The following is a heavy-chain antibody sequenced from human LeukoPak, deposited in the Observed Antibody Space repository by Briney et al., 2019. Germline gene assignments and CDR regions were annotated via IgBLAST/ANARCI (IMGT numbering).Heavy chain of an antibody. CDR1: GGSISSGSYY. J-gene: IGHJ4*02. CDR3: AREGSYGPGVGDY. CDR2: IYTSGST. Sequence: SETLSLTRTVSGGSISSGSYYWSWIRQPAGKGLEWIGRIYTSGSTNYNPSLKSRVTISVDTSKNQFSLKLSSVTAADTAVYYCAREGSYGPGVGDYWGQGTLVTVSS. V-gene: IGHV4-61*02. D-gene: IGHD3-10*01.